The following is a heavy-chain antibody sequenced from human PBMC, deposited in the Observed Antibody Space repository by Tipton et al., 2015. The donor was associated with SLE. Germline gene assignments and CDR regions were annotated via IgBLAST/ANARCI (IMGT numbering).Heavy chain of an antibody. J-gene: IGHJ4*02. CDR2: LYYGGNT. CDR3: ARHFYNIGWNHFDN. CDR1: GGSISSYY. Sequence: TLSLTCTVSGGSISSYYWSWIRQPPGKGLEWIGYLYYGGNTNYNPSLRSQVTMSMDTSQNQFSLKLSSVTAADTAVYYCARHFYNIGWNHFDNWGPGTLVTVSS. D-gene: IGHD6-19*01. V-gene: IGHV4-59*08.